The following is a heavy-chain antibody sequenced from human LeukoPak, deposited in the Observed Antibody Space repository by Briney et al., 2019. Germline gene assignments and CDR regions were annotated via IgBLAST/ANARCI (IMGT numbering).Heavy chain of an antibody. V-gene: IGHV3-30-3*01. CDR2: MSSDGSNK. Sequence: PGGSLRLSCAASGFTFSVYTIHWVRQAPGKGLEWVAVMSSDGSNKYYADSVKGRFTISRDNSRNTMYLQMNSLRAEDTAAYYCARALSSGWSHAFDIWGQGTMVTVSS. CDR3: ARALSSGWSHAFDI. J-gene: IGHJ3*02. CDR1: GFTFSVYT. D-gene: IGHD6-19*01.